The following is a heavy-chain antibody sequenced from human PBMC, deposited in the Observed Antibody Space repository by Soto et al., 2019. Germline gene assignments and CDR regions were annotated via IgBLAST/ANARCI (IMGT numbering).Heavy chain of an antibody. CDR3: ARDSRINFDY. D-gene: IGHD2-15*01. CDR1: GYPFTNYD. J-gene: IGHJ4*02. V-gene: IGHV1-3*01. CDR2: INAGNGNT. Sequence: ASVKVSCKTSGYPFTNYDIHWVRQATGQGLEWMGWINAGNGNTKYSQKFQGRVTITRDTSASTAYMELSSLRSEDTAVYYCARDSRINFDYWGQGTLVTVSS.